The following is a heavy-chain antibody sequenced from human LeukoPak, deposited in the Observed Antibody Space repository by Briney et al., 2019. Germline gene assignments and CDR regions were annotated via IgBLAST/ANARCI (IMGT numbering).Heavy chain of an antibody. Sequence: PGGSLRLSCAASGFTFDDYAMHWVRQAPGKGLEWVSGISWNSGSIGYADSVKGRFTISRDNSKNTLYLQMNSLRAEDTAVYYCARERLGVAGIAPFYYYYMDVWGKGTTVTISS. CDR2: ISWNSGSI. D-gene: IGHD6-19*01. V-gene: IGHV3-9*01. CDR3: ARERLGVAGIAPFYYYYMDV. CDR1: GFTFDDYA. J-gene: IGHJ6*03.